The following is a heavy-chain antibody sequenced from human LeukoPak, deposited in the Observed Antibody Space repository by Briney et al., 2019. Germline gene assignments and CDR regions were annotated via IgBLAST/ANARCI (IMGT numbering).Heavy chain of an antibody. Sequence: GGSLRLSCAASGFTFSSYGMHSVRQAPGKGLEWVAFIRYDGSNKYYADSVKGRFTISRENSKNTLYLQMNSLRAEDTAVYYCAKDPSGSYRGYFDYWGQGTLVTVSS. CDR3: AKDPSGSYRGYFDY. CDR1: GFTFSSYG. CDR2: IRYDGSNK. J-gene: IGHJ4*02. V-gene: IGHV3-30*02. D-gene: IGHD1-26*01.